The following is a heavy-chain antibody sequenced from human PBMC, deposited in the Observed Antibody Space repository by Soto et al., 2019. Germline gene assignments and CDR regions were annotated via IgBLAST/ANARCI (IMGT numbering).Heavy chain of an antibody. J-gene: IGHJ6*02. V-gene: IGHV1-18*01. Sequence: QVQLVQSGGEVKKPGASVRVSCKSSGYPFTHYGITWIRQAPGQGLEWMGWISPFNGNTNYGQTLQGRVTMTTDTSTSTVFMELRSLTSDDTAVYYCARDQSFDRTYYYGIDVWGQGTTLTVSS. CDR2: ISPFNGNT. CDR1: GYPFTHYG. CDR3: ARDQSFDRTYYYGIDV. D-gene: IGHD3-16*01.